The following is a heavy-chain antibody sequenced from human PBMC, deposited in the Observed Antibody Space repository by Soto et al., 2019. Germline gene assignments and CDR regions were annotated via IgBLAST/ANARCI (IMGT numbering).Heavy chain of an antibody. CDR2: IYYSGTT. CDR3: ARCSLVVVPAPGFDP. CDR1: GGSISIGGYY. D-gene: IGHD2-2*01. V-gene: IGHV4-31*03. J-gene: IGHJ5*02. Sequence: TLSLTCTVSGGSISIGGYYWSWIRQHPGKGLEWIGYIYYSGTTYYNPSLKSRVTISVDTSKNQFSLKLSSVSAADTALYYCARCSLVVVPAPGFDPWGRGNLVTVSS.